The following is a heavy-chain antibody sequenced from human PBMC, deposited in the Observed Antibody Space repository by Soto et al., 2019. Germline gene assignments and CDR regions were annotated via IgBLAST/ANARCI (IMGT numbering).Heavy chain of an antibody. CDR3: ARVRGIYYYYMDV. CDR1: GGSIGSYY. V-gene: IGHV4-59*08. J-gene: IGHJ6*03. Sequence: PSETLSLTCTVSGGSIGSYYWSWIRQPPGKGLEWIGYIYYSGSTNYNPSLKSRVTISVDTSKNQFSLKLSSVTAADTAVYYCARVRGIYYYYMDVWGKGTTVTVSS. CDR2: IYYSGST. D-gene: IGHD6-13*01.